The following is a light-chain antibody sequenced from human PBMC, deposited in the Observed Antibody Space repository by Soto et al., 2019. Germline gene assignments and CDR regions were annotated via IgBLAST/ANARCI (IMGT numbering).Light chain of an antibody. Sequence: EIALTQSPGTLSLSPGERATLSCRASQSVSSSNLAWYQQKPGQAPRLLIYGASSRATGIPDRFSGSGSGTDFTVTISRLEPEDFAVYYCQQYGSSPLTFGQGTRVEIK. J-gene: IGKJ5*01. CDR3: QQYGSSPLT. CDR2: GAS. V-gene: IGKV3-20*01. CDR1: QSVSSSN.